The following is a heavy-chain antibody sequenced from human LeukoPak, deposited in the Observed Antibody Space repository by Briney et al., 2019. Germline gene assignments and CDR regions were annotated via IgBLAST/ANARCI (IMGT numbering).Heavy chain of an antibody. V-gene: IGHV4-39*07. CDR1: GGSISTTNYY. Sequence: KPSETLSLTCTVSGGSISTTNYYWGWIRQSPGKGLEWFGCVYYSGSTYYNPSLKSRVTISVDTSKNQFSLKLSSVTAADTAVYYCARGEGATAPYAFDIWGQGTMVTVSS. J-gene: IGHJ3*02. D-gene: IGHD6-13*01. CDR2: VYYSGST. CDR3: ARGEGATAPYAFDI.